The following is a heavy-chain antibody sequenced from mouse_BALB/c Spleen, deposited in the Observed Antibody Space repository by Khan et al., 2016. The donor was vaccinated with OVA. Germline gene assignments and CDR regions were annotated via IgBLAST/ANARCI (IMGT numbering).Heavy chain of an antibody. V-gene: IGHV14-1*02. D-gene: IGHD2-10*02. J-gene: IGHJ3*01. CDR3: VRRGYGNYWFAY. Sequence: VRLQQSGAELLRPGALVKLSCKASGFSIKDFYMHWVKQRPEQGLEWIGWIDPENGDTIYDPNFQGKASITADTSSNTAYLQLSSLTSEDTAVYYCVRRGYGNYWFAYWGQGTLVTVSA. CDR1: GFSIKDFY. CDR2: IDPENGDT.